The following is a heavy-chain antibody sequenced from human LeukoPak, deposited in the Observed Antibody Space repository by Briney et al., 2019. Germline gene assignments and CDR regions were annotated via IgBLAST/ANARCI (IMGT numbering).Heavy chain of an antibody. CDR3: ARVTGTTSI. V-gene: IGHV3-64*01. CDR1: GFTFDDYA. J-gene: IGHJ4*02. D-gene: IGHD1-7*01. CDR2: IRSNGNRT. Sequence: PGGSLRLSCAASGFTFDDYAMHWVRQAPGKGLEYVSAIRSNGNRTYYANSVKGRFIISRDNSKNILYLQMGSLRTEDMAVYYCARVTGTTSIWGQGTQVTVSS.